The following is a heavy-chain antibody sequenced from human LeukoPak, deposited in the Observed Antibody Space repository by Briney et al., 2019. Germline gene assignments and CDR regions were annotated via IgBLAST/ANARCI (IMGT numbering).Heavy chain of an antibody. Sequence: GESLKICCKGSGYSFTSYWIGCVRQMPGKGLEWMGIIYPGDSDTRYSSSFQGQVTISADKSISTAYLQWRSLKASDTAMYYCARRPGYCSGTSCYQDAFDIWGQGTMVTVSS. V-gene: IGHV5-51*01. D-gene: IGHD2-2*01. CDR3: ARRPGYCSGTSCYQDAFDI. J-gene: IGHJ3*02. CDR1: GYSFTSYW. CDR2: IYPGDSDT.